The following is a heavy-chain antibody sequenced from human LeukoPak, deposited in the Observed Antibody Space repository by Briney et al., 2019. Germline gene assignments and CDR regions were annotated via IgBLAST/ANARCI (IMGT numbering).Heavy chain of an antibody. J-gene: IGHJ4*02. CDR3: ARGPGGEPFDY. V-gene: IGHV4-31*03. D-gene: IGHD1-14*01. Sequence: SETLSLTCTVSGGSVSSGSYYWSWIRQPPGKGLEWIGYIYYSGSTYYNPSLKSRVTISVDTSKNQFSLKLSSVTAADTAVYYCARGPGGEPFDYWGQGTLVTVSS. CDR1: GGSVSSGSYY. CDR2: IYYSGST.